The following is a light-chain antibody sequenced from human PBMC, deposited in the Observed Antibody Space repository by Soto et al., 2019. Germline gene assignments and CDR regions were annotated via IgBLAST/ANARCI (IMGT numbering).Light chain of an antibody. CDR3: QQSYTNPYI. CDR2: AAS. V-gene: IGKV1-39*01. CDR1: QSISSY. J-gene: IGKJ2*01. Sequence: DIQMTQSPSSLSASVGDRVTITCRASQSISSYLNWYQQKPGKAPRLLIYAASSLQSVVSSRFSGSGSGTDFTLTISSLQPEDFAIYYCQQSYTNPYIFGQGTKLEIK.